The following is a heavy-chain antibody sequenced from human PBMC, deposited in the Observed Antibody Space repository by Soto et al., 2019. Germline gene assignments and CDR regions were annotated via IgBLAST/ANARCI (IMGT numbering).Heavy chain of an antibody. CDR2: IYPDDSDT. D-gene: IGHD2-2*01. CDR3: ARSGKEFTRSFWFDP. CDR1: GNPFDSYL. V-gene: IGHV5-51*01. Sequence: PXESLKGSCYTSGNPFDSYLVALVLQMPGKGLEWMGIIYPDDSDTRYSPSFQGQVTIFVDKSISTAYLQWNSLKASDTAIYYCARSGKEFTRSFWFDPWGQGTLVTVSS. J-gene: IGHJ5*02.